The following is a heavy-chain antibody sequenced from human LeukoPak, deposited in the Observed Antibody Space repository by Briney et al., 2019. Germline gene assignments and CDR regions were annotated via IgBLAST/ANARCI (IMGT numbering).Heavy chain of an antibody. CDR1: GDSVSSKSAT. Sequence: SQTLSLTCAISGDSVSSKSATWNWIRQSPSRGLEWLGRTYYTSKWYNDYEVPVKSRITINPDTSKNQFSLQLNSVTPEDTAVYYCARVSSPWSPRDAFDIWGQGTMVTVSS. CDR3: ARVSSPWSPRDAFDI. J-gene: IGHJ3*02. D-gene: IGHD1-26*01. V-gene: IGHV6-1*01. CDR2: TYYTSKWYN.